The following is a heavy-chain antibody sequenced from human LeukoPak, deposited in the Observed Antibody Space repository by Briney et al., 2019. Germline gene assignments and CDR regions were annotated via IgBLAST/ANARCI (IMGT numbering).Heavy chain of an antibody. CDR3: ARDQGTSTTAPKRKGRFDP. J-gene: IGHJ5*02. CDR1: GFTLRRYS. V-gene: IGHV3-33*08. Sequence: PGGSLRLSCAASGFTLRRYSMSWVRQAPGKGLEWVALIWYDGSNKEYAESVKGRFTISRDNSKNTLYLQMNSLRDEDTAVYYCARDQGTSTTAPKRKGRFDPWGQGTLVTVSS. D-gene: IGHD1-1*01. CDR2: IWYDGSNK.